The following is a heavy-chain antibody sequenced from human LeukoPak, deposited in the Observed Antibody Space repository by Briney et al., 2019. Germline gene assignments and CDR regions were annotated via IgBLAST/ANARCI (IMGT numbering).Heavy chain of an antibody. CDR3: ARSPGLALNWYIDL. CDR2: IIPIFGTA. D-gene: IGHD2-15*01. CDR1: GGTFSSYA. V-gene: IGHV1-69*05. J-gene: IGHJ2*01. Sequence: GASVKVSCKASGGTFSSYAISWVRQAPGQGLEWMGGIIPIFGTADYAQKFQGRVAITTDESTSTAYMELNSLRSEDTAVYYCARSPGLALNWYIDLWGRGTLVTVSS.